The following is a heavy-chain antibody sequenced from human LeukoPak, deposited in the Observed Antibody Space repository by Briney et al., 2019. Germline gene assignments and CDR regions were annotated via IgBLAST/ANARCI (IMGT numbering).Heavy chain of an antibody. CDR1: GFTISSYD. V-gene: IGHV3-23*01. Sequence: GGSLRLSFAASGFTISSYDMNWVRQAPGKGLEWVSAISGRGGGTYYADSVKGRFTISKDNSKSTLYLQMNSLRADDPAVYYCAKRWDNILPGFDYWGQGTLVTVSS. CDR2: ISGRGGGT. D-gene: IGHD3-9*01. J-gene: IGHJ4*02. CDR3: AKRWDNILPGFDY.